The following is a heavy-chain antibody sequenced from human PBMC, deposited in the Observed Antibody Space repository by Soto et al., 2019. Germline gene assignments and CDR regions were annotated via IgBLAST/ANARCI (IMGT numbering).Heavy chain of an antibody. CDR3: ARGLGAEGGNWFDP. CDR1: GYSISSGYY. Sequence: SETLSLTCAVSGYSISSGYYWGWIRQPPGKRLEWIGSIYHSGSTYYNPSLKSRVTISVDTSKNQFSLKLSSVTAADTAVYYCARGLGAEGGNWFDPWGQGTLVTVSS. D-gene: IGHD1-26*01. V-gene: IGHV4-38-2*01. CDR2: IYHSGST. J-gene: IGHJ5*02.